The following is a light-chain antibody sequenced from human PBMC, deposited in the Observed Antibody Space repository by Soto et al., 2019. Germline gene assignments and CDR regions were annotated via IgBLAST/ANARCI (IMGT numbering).Light chain of an antibody. CDR1: QSVSSNN. Sequence: EIVLTQSPGTLSLSPGERATLSCRASQSVSSNNLAWYQQRPGQAPRVVIYGASTRATGIPERFSGSGSGTDFTLTISRREPEDCAVYYCQQYGRSPFTFGPGTKVDIK. V-gene: IGKV3-20*01. CDR3: QQYGRSPFT. J-gene: IGKJ3*01. CDR2: GAS.